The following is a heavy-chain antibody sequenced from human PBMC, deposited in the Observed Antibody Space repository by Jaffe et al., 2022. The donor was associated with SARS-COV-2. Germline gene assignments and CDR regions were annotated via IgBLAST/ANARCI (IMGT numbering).Heavy chain of an antibody. Sequence: EVQLVESGGGLVKPGRSLRLSCTASGFTFGDYAMSWFRQAPGKGLEWVGFIRSKAYGGTTEYAASVKGRFTISRDDSKSIAYLQMNSLKTEDTAVYYCTRASDFWSGYSLYYYYYGMDVWGQGTTVTVSS. CDR3: TRASDFWSGYSLYYYYYGMDV. V-gene: IGHV3-49*05. CDR1: GFTFGDYA. J-gene: IGHJ6*02. D-gene: IGHD3-3*01. CDR2: IRSKAYGGTT.